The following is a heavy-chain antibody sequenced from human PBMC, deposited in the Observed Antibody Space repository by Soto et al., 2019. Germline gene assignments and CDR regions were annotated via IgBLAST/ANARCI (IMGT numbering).Heavy chain of an antibody. CDR2: IYPGHSDN. J-gene: IGHJ4*02. CDR1: GYSFTSDW. D-gene: IGHD2-21*02. V-gene: IGHV5-51*01. CDR3: ARSIAVVTASYFDY. Sequence: SLKIACKGSGYSFTSDWIGWVRHMSGKGLEWIGIIYPGHSDNRYRPSFQGQVAISADKSISTAYLEWSSLMGPDPAMYYSARSIAVVTASYFDYWGQGTLVTVSS.